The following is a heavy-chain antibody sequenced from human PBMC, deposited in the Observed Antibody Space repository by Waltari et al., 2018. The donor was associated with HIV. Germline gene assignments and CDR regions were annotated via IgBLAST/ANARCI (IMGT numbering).Heavy chain of an antibody. CDR1: GFTFSSYG. J-gene: IGHJ4*02. CDR3: AKDDYGSGE. D-gene: IGHD3-10*01. Sequence: QVQLVESGGGVVQPGRSLRLSCAASGFTFSSYGMHWVRQAPGKGLEWVAVISYDGRNKYYADSVKGRFTISRDNSKNTLYLQMNSLRAEDTAVYYCAKDDYGSGEWGQGTLVTVSS. V-gene: IGHV3-30*18. CDR2: ISYDGRNK.